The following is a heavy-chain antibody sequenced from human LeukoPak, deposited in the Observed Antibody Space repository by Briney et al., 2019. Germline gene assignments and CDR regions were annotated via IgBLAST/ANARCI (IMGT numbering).Heavy chain of an antibody. CDR1: GFTFSTSW. CDR3: VRDMGYYDKV. V-gene: IGHV3-74*01. D-gene: IGHD3-22*01. Sequence: GGSLRLSCATSGFTFSTSWMHWVRQAPGKGLVWVSRINTDGNTRDYADSVKGRFTISRDNAKNTLYLQMNSLRAEDTAVYYCVRDMGYYDKVWGQGTLVTVCS. J-gene: IGHJ4*02. CDR2: INTDGNTR.